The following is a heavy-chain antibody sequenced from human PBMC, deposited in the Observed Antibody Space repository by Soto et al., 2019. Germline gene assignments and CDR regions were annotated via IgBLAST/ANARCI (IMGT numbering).Heavy chain of an antibody. V-gene: IGHV3-11*01. CDR3: AREPHDFWSAFYA. J-gene: IGHJ5*02. D-gene: IGHD3-3*01. Sequence: GGSLRLSCAASGFTFTDYYMSWIRQAPGKGLEWVSYISSSGTTIYYADSVKGRFTISRDNAKNSLYLQMNSLTAEDTAVYYCAREPHDFWSAFYAWGQGTLVTVSS. CDR1: GFTFTDYY. CDR2: ISSSGTTI.